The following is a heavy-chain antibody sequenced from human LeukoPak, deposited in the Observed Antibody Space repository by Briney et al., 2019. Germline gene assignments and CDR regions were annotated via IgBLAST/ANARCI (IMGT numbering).Heavy chain of an antibody. CDR3: ARRSGYYYSIQH. CDR2: INHSGST. D-gene: IGHD3-22*01. V-gene: IGHV4-34*01. J-gene: IGHJ1*01. Sequence: PSETLSLTCAVYGGSFSGYYWSWIRQPPGKGLEWIGEINHSGSTNYNPSLKSRVTISVDTSKNQFSLKLSSVTAADTAVYYCARRSGYYYSIQHWGQGTLVTVSS. CDR1: GGSFSGYY.